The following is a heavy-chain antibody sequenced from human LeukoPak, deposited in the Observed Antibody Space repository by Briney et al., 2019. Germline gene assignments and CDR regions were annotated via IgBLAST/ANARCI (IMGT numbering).Heavy chain of an antibody. CDR2: INHSGGT. D-gene: IGHD3-22*01. CDR1: GGSFSGYY. Sequence: PSETLSLTCAVYGGSFSGYYWSWIRQPPGKGLEWIGEINHSGGTNYNPSLKSRVTISVDTSKNQFSLKLSSVTAADTAVYYCARRYDSSGPTLDYWGQGTLVTVSS. J-gene: IGHJ4*02. CDR3: ARRYDSSGPTLDY. V-gene: IGHV4-34*01.